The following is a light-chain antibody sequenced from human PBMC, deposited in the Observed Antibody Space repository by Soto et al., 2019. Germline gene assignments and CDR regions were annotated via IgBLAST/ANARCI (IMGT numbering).Light chain of an antibody. CDR3: QQYCRSPPGT. CDR1: QSVSSSY. J-gene: IGKJ1*01. CDR2: GAS. V-gene: IGKV3-20*01. Sequence: EIVLTQSPGTLSLSPGERATLSCRASQSVSSSYLAWYQQKPGQAPRLLIYGASSRATGIPDRFSGSGSGTDFTVTISILEPEDFAVYYCQQYCRSPPGTFGLGTKVEIK.